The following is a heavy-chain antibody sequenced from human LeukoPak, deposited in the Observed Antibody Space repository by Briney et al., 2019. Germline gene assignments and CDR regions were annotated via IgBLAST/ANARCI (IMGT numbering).Heavy chain of an antibody. V-gene: IGHV4-34*01. Sequence: SETLSLTCAVCGGSFSGYYWSWIRQPPGKGLEWIGEINHSGSTNYNPSLKSRVTISVDTTKNQFSLKLSSVTAADTAVYYCARLRGYSYGYDYWGQGTLVTVSS. D-gene: IGHD5-18*01. J-gene: IGHJ4*02. CDR2: INHSGST. CDR1: GGSFSGYY. CDR3: ARLRGYSYGYDY.